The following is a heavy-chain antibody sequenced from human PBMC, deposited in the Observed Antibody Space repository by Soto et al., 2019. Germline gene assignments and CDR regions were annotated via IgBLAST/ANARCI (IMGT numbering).Heavy chain of an antibody. CDR3: ARAIDRLQLAGTYSYILVV. CDR1: GGTFSSSA. J-gene: IGHJ6*02. V-gene: IGHV1-69*12. D-gene: IGHD4-4*01. Sequence: QVQLVQSGAEMKEPGSSVKVSCKTSGGTFSSSAISWLRQAPGQGLEWMGGIIPLFRTPDYAQKFQGRVTIAAAESTSTAYMALSSLRSAATPLYYCARAIDRLQLAGTYSYILVVWGQGTTLTVSS. CDR2: IIPLFRTP.